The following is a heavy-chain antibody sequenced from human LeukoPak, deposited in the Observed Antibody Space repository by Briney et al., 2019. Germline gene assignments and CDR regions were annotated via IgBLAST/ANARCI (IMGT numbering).Heavy chain of an antibody. J-gene: IGHJ3*02. D-gene: IGHD6-13*01. Sequence: TGGSLRLSCAASGFTFSSYAMSWVRQAPGKGLEWVSAISGSGGSTYYADSVKGRFTISRDNSKNTLYLQMNSLRAEDTAVYYCAKGLGSSWYSDAFDIWGQGTMVTVSS. CDR1: GFTFSSYA. CDR2: ISGSGGST. V-gene: IGHV3-23*01. CDR3: AKGLGSSWYSDAFDI.